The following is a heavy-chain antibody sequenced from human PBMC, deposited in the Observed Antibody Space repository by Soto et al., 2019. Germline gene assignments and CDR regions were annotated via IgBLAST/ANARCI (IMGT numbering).Heavy chain of an antibody. CDR3: ARDRRSWSYTSYYFDY. CDR1: GFTFSSYS. Sequence: EVQLVESGGGLVQPGGSLRLSCGASGFTFSSYSMNWVRQAPGKGLEWVSYISSSSSTIYYAESVKGRFTISGDNAKNSLYLQMNSLRDEDKAVYYCARDRRSWSYTSYYFDYWGQGALVTVSS. D-gene: IGHD6-13*01. V-gene: IGHV3-48*02. J-gene: IGHJ4*02. CDR2: ISSSSSTI.